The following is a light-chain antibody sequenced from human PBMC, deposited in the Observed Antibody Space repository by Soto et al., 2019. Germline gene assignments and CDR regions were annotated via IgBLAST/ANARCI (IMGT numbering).Light chain of an antibody. J-gene: IGLJ1*01. CDR1: KNDVGFYDF. V-gene: IGLV2-8*01. Sequence: QSALTQPPSASESPGQSVTISCTGTKNDVGFYDFVAWYQHHPGKAPRLIIYEVVQRHSGVPDRFSGSKSGNTASLTVSGLQAADEADYFCKSYAGSNTYVFGSGTKVTVL. CDR3: KSYAGSNTYV. CDR2: EVV.